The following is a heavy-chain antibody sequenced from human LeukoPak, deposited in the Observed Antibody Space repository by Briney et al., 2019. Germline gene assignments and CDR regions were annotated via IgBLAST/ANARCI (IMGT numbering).Heavy chain of an antibody. V-gene: IGHV3-33*01. D-gene: IGHD3-9*01. CDR1: GFTFRNYG. CDR2: IWYDGSKK. J-gene: IGHJ4*02. CDR3: VRLFYYFDY. Sequence: GGSLRLSCGASGFTFRNYGMHWVRQAPGKGLEWVAIIWYDGSKKYYADSVKGRFTISRDNAKNSLYLEMNSLRAEDTAIYYCVRLFYYFDYWGRGTLVAVSS.